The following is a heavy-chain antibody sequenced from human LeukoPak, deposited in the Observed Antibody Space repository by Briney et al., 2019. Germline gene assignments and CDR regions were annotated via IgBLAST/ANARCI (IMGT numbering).Heavy chain of an antibody. J-gene: IGHJ4*02. CDR3: ANSWDSRYLSDY. CDR2: IWYGGSNK. D-gene: IGHD6-13*01. Sequence: GGSLRLSCAASGFTFSSYGMHWVRQAPGKGLEWVAVIWYGGSNKYYADSVKGRFTISRDNSKNTLYLAMTSLRIEDTAVYYCANSWDSRYLSDYWGQGTLVTVSS. CDR1: GFTFSSYG. V-gene: IGHV3-33*08.